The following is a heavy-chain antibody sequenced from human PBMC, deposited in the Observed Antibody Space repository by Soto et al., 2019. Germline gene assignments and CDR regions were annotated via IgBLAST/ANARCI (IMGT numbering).Heavy chain of an antibody. CDR3: ARSLVEATRGVDY. Sequence: SETLSLTCTVSGGSVSSGSYYWSWIRQPPGKGLEWIGYIYYSGSTNYNPSLKSRVTISVDTSKNQFSLKLSSVTAADTAVYYCARSLVEATRGVDYWGQGTLVTVSS. J-gene: IGHJ4*02. V-gene: IGHV4-61*01. D-gene: IGHD1-26*01. CDR1: GGSVSSGSYY. CDR2: IYYSGST.